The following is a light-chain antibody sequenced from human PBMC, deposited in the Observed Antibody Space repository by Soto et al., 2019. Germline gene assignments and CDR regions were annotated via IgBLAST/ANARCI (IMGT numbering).Light chain of an antibody. V-gene: IGKV1-13*02. CDR2: IAS. J-gene: IGKJ5*01. Sequence: AIQLTQSPSSLSAFVGDRVTITCRASQGITSALAWYQQKPGKAPKLLISIASSLESGVPSRFSGSGSGTDFTLTISTLQPEDFATYFCKHFNSYPITCGQGTRLEIK. CDR1: QGITSA. CDR3: KHFNSYPIT.